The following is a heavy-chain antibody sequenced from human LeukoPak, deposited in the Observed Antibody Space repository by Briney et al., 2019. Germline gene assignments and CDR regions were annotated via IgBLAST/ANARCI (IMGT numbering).Heavy chain of an antibody. D-gene: IGHD1-26*01. CDR2: IYYSGST. J-gene: IGHJ4*02. V-gene: IGHV4-30-4*01. CDR3: AYSGSYGHLGY. Sequence: PSETLSLTCIVSGGSISSGDYYWSWIRQPPGKGLEWIGYIYYSGSTYYNPSLKSRVTISVDTSKNQFSLRLSSVTAADTALYYCAYSGSYGHLGYWGQGIPVTVSS. CDR1: GGSISSGDYY.